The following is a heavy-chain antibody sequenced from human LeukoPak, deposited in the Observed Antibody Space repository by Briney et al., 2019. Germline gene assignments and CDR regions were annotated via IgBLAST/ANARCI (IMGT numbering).Heavy chain of an antibody. D-gene: IGHD3-16*01. CDR2: IYHNGDT. J-gene: IGHJ6*03. CDR3: ARGGGLRWLYYYMDV. Sequence: SETLSLTCTVSASSISSGYFWGWIRQPPGEGLEWIGSIYHNGDTYYTLSLKSRVSISVDTSKNQFSLKLSSVTAADTAVYFCARGGGLRWLYYYMDVWGRGTTVTVSS. CDR1: ASSISSGYF. V-gene: IGHV4-38-2*02.